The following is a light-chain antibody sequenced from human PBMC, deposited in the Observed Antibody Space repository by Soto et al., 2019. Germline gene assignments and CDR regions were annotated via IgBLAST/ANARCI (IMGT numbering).Light chain of an antibody. CDR3: GAWDSSLTAGV. V-gene: IGLV1-51*01. CDR2: HSH. CDR1: SSNIGNDY. J-gene: IGLJ3*02. Sequence: QSVLTQPPSVSAAPGQTVTISCSGSSSNIGNDYVSWFQQFPGAAPKLLIYHSHKRHSGVPDRFSGSTSGTSATLGITGLQTGDEAVYYCGAWDSSLTAGVFGGGTKVNVL.